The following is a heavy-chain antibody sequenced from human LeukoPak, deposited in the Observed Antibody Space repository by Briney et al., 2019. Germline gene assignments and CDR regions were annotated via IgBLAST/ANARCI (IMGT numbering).Heavy chain of an antibody. J-gene: IGHJ6*02. Sequence: ASVKVSCKASGYTFTSYDINWVRQATGQGLERMGWMNPNSGNTGYAQKFQGRVTMTRNTSISTAYMELSSLRSEDTAVYYCARVSHIVVVPAASFGMDVWGRGTTVTVSS. CDR3: ARVSHIVVVPAASFGMDV. CDR2: MNPNSGNT. D-gene: IGHD2-2*01. V-gene: IGHV1-8*01. CDR1: GYTFTSYD.